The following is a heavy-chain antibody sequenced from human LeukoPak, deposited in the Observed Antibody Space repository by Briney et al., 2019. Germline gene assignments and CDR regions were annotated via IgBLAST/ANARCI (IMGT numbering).Heavy chain of an antibody. V-gene: IGHV3-48*01. CDR3: ARDHTGYEYGSFSYHYQYMDV. Sequence: GGSLRLSCAASGFTFSNYDMNWVRQAPGKGLEWVSYMSDTSSTIYYADSVKGRFTISRDNAKNSLYLQMNSLRADDTAVYYCARDHTGYEYGSFSYHYQYMDVWGKGTTVTVSS. CDR2: MSDTSSTI. J-gene: IGHJ6*03. CDR1: GFTFSNYD. D-gene: IGHD5-12*01.